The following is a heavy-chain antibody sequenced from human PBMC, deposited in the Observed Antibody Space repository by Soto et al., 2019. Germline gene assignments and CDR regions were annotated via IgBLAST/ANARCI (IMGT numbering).Heavy chain of an antibody. J-gene: IGHJ4*02. D-gene: IGHD2-2*02. CDR3: ARDRGDGIVVVPAAISFDY. CDR2: ISAYNGNT. CDR1: GYTFTSYG. V-gene: IGHV1-18*04. Sequence: GASVKVSCKASGYTFTSYGISWVRQAPGQGLEWMGWISAYNGNTNYAQKLQGRVTMTTDTSTSTANMELRSLRSDDTAVYYCARDRGDGIVVVPAAISFDYWGQGTLVTVSS.